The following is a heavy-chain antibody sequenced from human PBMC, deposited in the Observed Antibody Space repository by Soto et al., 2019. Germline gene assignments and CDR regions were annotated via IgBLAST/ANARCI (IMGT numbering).Heavy chain of an antibody. D-gene: IGHD6-13*01. CDR1: GFTFSSYG. CDR2: IWYDGNDK. CDR3: ARDLVAAGGYLGY. Sequence: QVQLVESGGGVVQPGRSLRLSCAASGFTFSSYGMHWVRQAPGKGLEWVAVIWYDGNDKYYADSMKSRFTISRDNSKNPLYLQMNSLRAEDTAVYYCARDLVAAGGYLGYWGQGTLVTVSS. V-gene: IGHV3-33*01. J-gene: IGHJ4*02.